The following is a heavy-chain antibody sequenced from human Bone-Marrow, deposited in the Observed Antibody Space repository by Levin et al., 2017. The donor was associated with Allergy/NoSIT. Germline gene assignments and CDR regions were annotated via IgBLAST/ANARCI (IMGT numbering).Heavy chain of an antibody. V-gene: IGHV2-5*02. CDR2: IYWDDNE. CDR3: EHLPVAAGWFDS. D-gene: IGHD6-19*01. Sequence: SGPTLVKPTQTLTLTCTFSGFSVTTNEVGVGWIRQPPGKALEWLALIYWDDNERYRPSLKNRLTITKDTSKNQVVLTMTNMDRVDTGTYDCEHLPVAAGWFDSGGQGTLVTVSS. CDR1: GFSVTTNEVG. J-gene: IGHJ5*01.